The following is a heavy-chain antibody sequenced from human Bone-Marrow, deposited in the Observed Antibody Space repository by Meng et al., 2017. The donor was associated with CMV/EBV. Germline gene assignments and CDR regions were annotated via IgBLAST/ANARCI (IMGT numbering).Heavy chain of an antibody. CDR2: IYSGGST. CDR1: GFTVSSNY. Sequence: GESLKISCAASGFTVSSNYMSWVRQAPGKGLEWVSVIYSGGSTYYADSVKGRFTISRDNSKNTLYLQMNSLRAEDTAVYYCARSLRDAYFDYWGQRTLVTVSS. V-gene: IGHV3-66*02. CDR3: ARSLRDAYFDY. J-gene: IGHJ4*02.